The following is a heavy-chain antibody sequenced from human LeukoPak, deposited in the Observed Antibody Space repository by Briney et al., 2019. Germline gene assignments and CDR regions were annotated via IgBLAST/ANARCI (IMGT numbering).Heavy chain of an antibody. CDR2: IYYSGST. CDR3: ARPREMATIIDY. J-gene: IGHJ4*02. CDR1: GGSVRSYY. D-gene: IGHD5-24*01. Sequence: KSSETLSLTCTVSGGSVRSYYWSWIRQPPGKGLEWIGYIYYSGSTNYNPSLKSRVTISVDASNNQFSLKLSSVTAADTAVYYCARPREMATIIDYWGQGTLVTVSS. V-gene: IGHV4-59*02.